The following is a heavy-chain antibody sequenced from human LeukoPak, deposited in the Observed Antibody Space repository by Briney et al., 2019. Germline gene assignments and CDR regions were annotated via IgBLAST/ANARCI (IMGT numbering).Heavy chain of an antibody. CDR2: TYYSGST. D-gene: IGHD6-13*01. CDR3: ARQYSSSWYVKEFDY. J-gene: IGHJ4*02. V-gene: IGHV4-39*01. Sequence: PSETLSLTCTVSGGSISSSSYYWGWIRQPPGKGLEWIGSTYYSGSTYYNPSLKSRVTISVDTSKNQFSLKLSSVTAVDTAVYYCARQYSSSWYVKEFDYWGQGTLVTVSS. CDR1: GGSISSSSYY.